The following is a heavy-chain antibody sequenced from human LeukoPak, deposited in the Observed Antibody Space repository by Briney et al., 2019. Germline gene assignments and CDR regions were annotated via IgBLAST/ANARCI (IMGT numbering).Heavy chain of an antibody. J-gene: IGHJ3*02. Sequence: GGSLRLSCAASGFTISNSWMNWVRQAPGKGLEWLASIKRDGSEKHYVDSVQGRFTISRDNAKNSVYLEMINLRAEDTAVYYCAKQQIYFDSSGYPHDSLDTWGQGTMVTVSS. CDR1: GFTISNSW. CDR3: AKQQIYFDSSGYPHDSLDT. V-gene: IGHV3-7*01. CDR2: IKRDGSEK. D-gene: IGHD3-22*01.